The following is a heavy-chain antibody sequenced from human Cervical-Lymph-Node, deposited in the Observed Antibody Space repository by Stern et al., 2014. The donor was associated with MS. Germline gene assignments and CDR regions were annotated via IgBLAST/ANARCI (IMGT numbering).Heavy chain of an antibody. CDR3: TGDFGGRGHV. CDR1: GFAFSSNT. D-gene: IGHD3-10*01. V-gene: IGHV3-74*01. J-gene: IGHJ6*02. CDR2: INSDGRDT. Sequence: VQLVESGGGLVQPGGSLRLSCAVAGFAFSSNTMHWVRQAPGKGLVWVSRINSDGRDTTYEDSVKGRFTVSRDNAKNTLYLQMNSLRSEDAAVYYCTGDFGGRGHVWGQGTTFPVSS.